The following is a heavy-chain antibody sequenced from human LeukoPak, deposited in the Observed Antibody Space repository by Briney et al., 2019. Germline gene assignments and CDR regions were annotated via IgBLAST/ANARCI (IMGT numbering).Heavy chain of an antibody. CDR2: IKQDGGEN. V-gene: IGHV3-7*04. CDR1: GFTFSSYA. J-gene: IGHJ4*02. D-gene: IGHD1-1*01. Sequence: PGRSLRLSCAASGFTFSSYAMHWVRQAPGKGLEWVASIKQDGGENSYVDSVKGRFIISRDNAKNSLYLQMNSLRVEDTAVYYCAGDTTTPIGYWGQGTVVTVSS. CDR3: AGDTTTPIGY.